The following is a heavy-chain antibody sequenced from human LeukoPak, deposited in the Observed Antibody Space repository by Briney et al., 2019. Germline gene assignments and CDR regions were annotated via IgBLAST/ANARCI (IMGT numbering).Heavy chain of an antibody. CDR2: INHSGST. J-gene: IGHJ4*02. Sequence: SETLSLTCAVYGGSFSGYYWSWIRQPPGKGLEWIGEINHSGSTNYNPSLKSRVTISVDTSKNQFSLKLSSVTAADTAVYYCARHGALAAAGTTPDYWGQGTLVTVSS. CDR3: ARHGALAAAGTTPDY. V-gene: IGHV4-34*01. CDR1: GGSFSGYY. D-gene: IGHD6-13*01.